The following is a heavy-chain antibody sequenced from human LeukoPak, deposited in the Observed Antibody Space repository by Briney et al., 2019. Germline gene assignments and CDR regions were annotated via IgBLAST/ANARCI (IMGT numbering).Heavy chain of an antibody. J-gene: IGHJ4*02. V-gene: IGHV3-23*01. D-gene: IGHD3-22*01. CDR1: GFTFSSYA. CDR2: ISGSGGST. Sequence: PGGSLRLSCAASGFTFSSYAMSWVRQAPGRGLEWVSAISGSGGSTYYADSVKGRFTISRDNSKNTLYLQMNSLRAEDTAVYYCAKHFHYDSSGYRDYFDYWGQGTLVTVSS. CDR3: AKHFHYDSSGYRDYFDY.